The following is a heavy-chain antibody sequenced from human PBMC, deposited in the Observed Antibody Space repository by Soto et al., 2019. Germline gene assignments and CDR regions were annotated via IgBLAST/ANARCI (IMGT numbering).Heavy chain of an antibody. V-gene: IGHV3-30*04. Sequence: QVHLAESGGGVVQPGRSLRLSCAASGFTFSNYPMNWVRQAPGKGLEWVAVISYDGNTKHYADSVKGRCTTSRDNPRNTLYRQMNSLRVEDTAVYYCAREVSLWVAAAGYFDSWGQGAQVTVSS. CDR2: ISYDGNTK. CDR1: GFTFSNYP. CDR3: AREVSLWVAAAGYFDS. J-gene: IGHJ4*02. D-gene: IGHD6-25*01.